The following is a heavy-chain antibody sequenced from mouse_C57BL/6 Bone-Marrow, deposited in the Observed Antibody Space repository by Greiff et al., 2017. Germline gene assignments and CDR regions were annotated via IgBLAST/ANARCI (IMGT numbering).Heavy chain of an antibody. J-gene: IGHJ2*01. CDR3: TDPPQPDY. Sequence: EVKLVESGGGLVQPGGSMKLSCVASGFTFSNYWMNWVRQSPEKGLEWVAQIRLKSDNYATHYAESVKGRLTISRDDSKSSVYLQMHNLRAEDNGIYYCTDPPQPDYWGQGTTLTVSS. V-gene: IGHV6-3*01. CDR1: GFTFSNYW. CDR2: IRLKSDNYAT.